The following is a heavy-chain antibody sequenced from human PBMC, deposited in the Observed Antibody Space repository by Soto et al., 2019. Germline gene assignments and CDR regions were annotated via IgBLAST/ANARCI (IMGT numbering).Heavy chain of an antibody. Sequence: QVQLVQSGAEVKKPGSSVKVSCKASGGTFSTSAISWVRQAPGQGREWVGGIMPVFQTPDNAQNFQGRAPLTAAESTTTAYLELTILRAADTAAYYCARDKDPIQLGGNYYYSLDVWGQGTGINVSS. CDR1: GGTFSTSA. CDR3: ARDKDPIQLGGNYYYSLDV. J-gene: IGHJ6*02. D-gene: IGHD1-1*01. V-gene: IGHV1-69*12. CDR2: IMPVFQTP.